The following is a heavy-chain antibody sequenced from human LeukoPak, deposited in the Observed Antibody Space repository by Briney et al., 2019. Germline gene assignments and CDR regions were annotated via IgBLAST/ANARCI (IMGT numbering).Heavy chain of an antibody. CDR2: INHSGST. CDR3: ARRYSSGWLQWYYFDY. V-gene: IGHV4-34*01. D-gene: IGHD6-19*01. Sequence: PSETLSLTCAVYGGSFSGYYWSWIRQPPGKGLEWIGEINHSGSTNYNPSLESRVTISVDTSKNQFSLKLSSVTAADTAVYYCARRYSSGWLQWYYFDYWGQGTLVTVSS. CDR1: GGSFSGYY. J-gene: IGHJ4*02.